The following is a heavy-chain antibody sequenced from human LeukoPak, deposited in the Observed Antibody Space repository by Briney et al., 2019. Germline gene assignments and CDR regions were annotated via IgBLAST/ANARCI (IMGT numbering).Heavy chain of an antibody. V-gene: IGHV3-30*02. CDR3: AKGSYSSSSYY. Sequence: GGSLRLSCAASGFTFSSYGMHWVRPAPGKGLEWVAFIRYDGSNKYYADSVKGRFTISRDNSKNTLYLQMNSLRAEDTAVYYCAKGSYSSSSYYWGQGTLVTVSS. D-gene: IGHD6-6*01. CDR1: GFTFSSYG. CDR2: IRYDGSNK. J-gene: IGHJ4*02.